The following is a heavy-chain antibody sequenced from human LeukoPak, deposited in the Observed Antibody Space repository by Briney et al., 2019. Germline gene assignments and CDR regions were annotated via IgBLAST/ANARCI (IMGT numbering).Heavy chain of an antibody. Sequence: PSETLSLTCTVSGGSISSNHYYWAWIRQPPGKGLEWIGSIYYRGTTYYNPSLKSRVTISVDTSNNQFSLKLSSVTAADTSVYYCARHKDDYVWGTFHFGFGHWGQGTLVTVSS. CDR1: GGSISSNHYY. CDR2: IYYRGTT. J-gene: IGHJ4*02. D-gene: IGHD3-16*01. CDR3: ARHKDDYVWGTFHFGFGH. V-gene: IGHV4-39*01.